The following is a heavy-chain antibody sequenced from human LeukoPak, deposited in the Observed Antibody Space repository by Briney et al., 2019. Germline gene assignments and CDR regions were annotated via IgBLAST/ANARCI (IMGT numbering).Heavy chain of an antibody. CDR3: ARGAIVVVPAAIWGFDY. D-gene: IGHD2-2*02. CDR2: INHSGST. V-gene: IGHV4-34*01. Sequence: PSETLSLTCAVYGGSFSGYYWSWIRQPPGKGLEWIGEINHSGSTNYNPSLKSRVTISVDTSKNQFPLKLSSVTAADTAVYYCARGAIVVVPAAIWGFDYWGQGTLVTVSS. CDR1: GGSFSGYY. J-gene: IGHJ4*02.